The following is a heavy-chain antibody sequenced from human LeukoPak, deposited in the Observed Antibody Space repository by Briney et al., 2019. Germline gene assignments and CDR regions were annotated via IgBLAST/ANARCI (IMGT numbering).Heavy chain of an antibody. CDR3: ARRTVLITYGAFDI. D-gene: IGHD3-16*01. Sequence: SETLSLTCTVSGGSISSYYWSWIRQPPGKGLEWIGYIYYSGSTNYNPSLTSRVTISVDTSKNQFSLKLSSVTAADTAVYYCARRTVLITYGAFDIWGQGTMVTVSS. V-gene: IGHV4-59*08. J-gene: IGHJ3*02. CDR2: IYYSGST. CDR1: GGSISSYY.